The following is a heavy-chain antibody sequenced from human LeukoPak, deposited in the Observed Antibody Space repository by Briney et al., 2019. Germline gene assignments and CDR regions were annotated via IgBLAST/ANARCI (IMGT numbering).Heavy chain of an antibody. D-gene: IGHD3-9*01. CDR2: IYSGGST. CDR1: GFTVSSNY. CDR3: VVGNGILTGYYATGFDY. J-gene: IGHJ4*02. Sequence: GGSLRLSCAASGFTVSSNYMSWLRQAPGKGLEWVSVIYSGGSTYYADSVKGRFTISRDNSKNTLYPQMNSLRAEDTAVYYCVVGNGILTGYYATGFDYWGQGTLVTVSS. V-gene: IGHV3-66*02.